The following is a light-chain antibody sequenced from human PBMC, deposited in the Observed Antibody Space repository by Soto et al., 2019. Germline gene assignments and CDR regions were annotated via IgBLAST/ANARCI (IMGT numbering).Light chain of an antibody. CDR1: QGISSY. J-gene: IGKJ4*01. Sequence: DIQLTQSPSFLSASVGDRVTITCRASQGISSYLAWYQQKPGKAPKLLIYAASTLQSGVPSRLSGSGSGTEFTLTISSLQPEDFATYYFQQRNSYPLTFGGGNKVEIK. V-gene: IGKV1-9*01. CDR3: QQRNSYPLT. CDR2: AAS.